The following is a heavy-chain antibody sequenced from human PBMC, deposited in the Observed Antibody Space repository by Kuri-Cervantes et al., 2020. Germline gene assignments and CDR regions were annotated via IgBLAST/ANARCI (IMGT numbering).Heavy chain of an antibody. J-gene: IGHJ5*02. CDR1: GDSISSYY. Sequence: SETLSLTCTVSGDSISSYYWSWIRQLPGKRLEWIGYISYSGATNCNPSLTSRVTISVDTSKNQFSLKLSTVTAADTAVYYCARDRVFDPWGQGTLVTVSS. CDR2: ISYSGAT. V-gene: IGHV4-59*13. CDR3: ARDRVFDP.